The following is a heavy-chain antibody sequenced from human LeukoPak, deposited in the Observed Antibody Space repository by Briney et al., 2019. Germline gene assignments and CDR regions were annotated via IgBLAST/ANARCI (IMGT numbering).Heavy chain of an antibody. V-gene: IGHV3-30-3*01. CDR1: GFTFSSYA. D-gene: IGHD4-17*01. J-gene: IGHJ3*02. CDR2: ISYDGSNK. Sequence: GGSLRLSCAASGFTFSSYAMHWVRQAPGKGLEWVAVISYDGSNKYYADSVKGRFTISRDNSKNTLYLQMNSLRAEATAVYYCAKDLLPLDYGDYYVRFCAFDIWGQGTMVTVSS. CDR3: AKDLLPLDYGDYYVRFCAFDI.